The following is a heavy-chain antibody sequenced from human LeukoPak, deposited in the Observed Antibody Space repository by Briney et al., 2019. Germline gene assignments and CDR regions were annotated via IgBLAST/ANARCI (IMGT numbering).Heavy chain of an antibody. CDR3: ARDRIVGATGSVLYYFDY. CDR1: GFTFSSYW. V-gene: IGHV3-7*04. Sequence: PGGSLRLSCAASGFTFSSYWMSWVRQAPGKGLEWVANIKQDGSEKYYVDSVKGRFTISRDNAKNSLYLQMNSLRAEDTAVYYCARDRIVGATGSVLYYFDYWGQGTLVTVSS. D-gene: IGHD1-26*01. CDR2: IKQDGSEK. J-gene: IGHJ4*02.